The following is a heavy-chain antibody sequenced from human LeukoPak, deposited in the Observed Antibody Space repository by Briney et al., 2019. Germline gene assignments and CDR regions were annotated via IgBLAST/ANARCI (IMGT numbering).Heavy chain of an antibody. V-gene: IGHV1-18*04. Sequence: ASVQVSCKASGYTFTSYGISWVRQAPGQGLEWMGWISAYNGNTNYAQKLQDRVTMTTDTSTNTAYMELRSLRSDDTAVYYCARDHPTIFGVVILESNDAFDIWGQGTMVTVSS. CDR1: GYTFTSYG. D-gene: IGHD3-3*01. J-gene: IGHJ3*02. CDR3: ARDHPTIFGVVILESNDAFDI. CDR2: ISAYNGNT.